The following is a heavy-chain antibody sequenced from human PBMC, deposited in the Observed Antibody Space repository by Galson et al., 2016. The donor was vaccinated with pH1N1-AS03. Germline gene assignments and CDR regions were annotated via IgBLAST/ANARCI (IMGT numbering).Heavy chain of an antibody. Sequence: ETLSLTCTVSGGSVSSGGYYWSWIRQPPGKGLEWTGYMFYSGGTNYNPSLKSRVTISVDTSKNQFSLKLSSVTAADTAVYYCARFRSSWTFYYGLDVWGQGTTVTVSS. CDR1: GGSVSSGGYY. D-gene: IGHD6-13*01. V-gene: IGHV4-61*08. CDR3: ARFRSSWTFYYGLDV. CDR2: MFYSGGT. J-gene: IGHJ6*02.